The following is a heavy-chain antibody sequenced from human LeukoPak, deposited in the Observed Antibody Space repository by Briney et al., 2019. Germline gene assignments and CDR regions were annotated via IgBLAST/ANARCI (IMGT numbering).Heavy chain of an antibody. CDR3: ARAATTMIVASDY. CDR1: GFTFSDHG. J-gene: IGHJ4*02. CDR2: ISGSRSTI. Sequence: PGGSLRLSCAASGFTFSDHGMHWVRQAPGKGLEWASYISGSRSTIYYADSVKGRFTISRENAKNSLYLQMNSLRAEDTAMYYCARAATTMIVASDYWGQGTLVTVSS. V-gene: IGHV3-48*01. D-gene: IGHD3-22*01.